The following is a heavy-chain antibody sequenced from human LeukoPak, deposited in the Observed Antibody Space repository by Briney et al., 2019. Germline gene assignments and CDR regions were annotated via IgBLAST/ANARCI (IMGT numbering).Heavy chain of an antibody. J-gene: IGHJ4*02. Sequence: SETLSLTCAVYGGSFSVYYWSWVRQPPGKGLECSGELNHSGRTNYNPSLTSRVTISVDTSKNQFSLKLSSVTAADTAVYYCARAEIKLYNQRRYYFDYWGQGTLVTVSS. CDR1: GGSFSVYY. V-gene: IGHV4-34*01. D-gene: IGHD3-16*02. CDR3: ARAEIKLYNQRRYYFDY. CDR2: LNHSGRT.